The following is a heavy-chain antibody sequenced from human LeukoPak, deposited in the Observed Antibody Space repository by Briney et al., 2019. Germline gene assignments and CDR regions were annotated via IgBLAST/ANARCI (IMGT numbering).Heavy chain of an antibody. J-gene: IGHJ4*02. CDR3: AKSGYQLLHGGGFDY. CDR1: GFVFNTYS. CDR2: ISYDANIN. D-gene: IGHD2-2*01. Sequence: GGSLRLSCAASGFVFNTYSMNWVRQTPGKRLEWVALISYDANINSYADSVKGRFTISRDNAKNTLYLQMNSLRAEDTAVYYCAKSGYQLLHGGGFDYWGQGTLVTVSS. V-gene: IGHV3-30*18.